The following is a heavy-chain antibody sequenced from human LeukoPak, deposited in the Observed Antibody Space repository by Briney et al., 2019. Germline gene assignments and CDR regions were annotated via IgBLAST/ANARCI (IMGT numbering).Heavy chain of an antibody. Sequence: PSETLSLTCTVSGGSISSSSYYWGWIRQPPGKGLEWIGSIYYSGSTYYNPSLKSRVTISVDTSKNQFSLKLSSVTAADTAVYYCARVTILDYDSSGYYSDNWFDPWGQGTLVTVSS. CDR1: GGSISSSSYY. V-gene: IGHV4-39*07. J-gene: IGHJ5*02. CDR3: ARVTILDYDSSGYYSDNWFDP. CDR2: IYYSGST. D-gene: IGHD3-22*01.